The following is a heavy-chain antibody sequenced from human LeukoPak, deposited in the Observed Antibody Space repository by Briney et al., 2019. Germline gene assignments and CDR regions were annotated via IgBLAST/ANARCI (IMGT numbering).Heavy chain of an antibody. J-gene: IGHJ6*03. CDR3: ASPRATYYGSGSYYNAYYYYYMDV. D-gene: IGHD3-10*01. CDR2: IYYSGST. CDR1: GGSISSSSYY. Sequence: SETLSLTCTVSGGSISSSSYYWGWIRQPPGKGLEWIASIYYSGSTYYNPSLKSRVTIFVDTSKNQFSLKPSSVTAADTAVYYCASPRATYYGSGSYYNAYYYYYMDVWGKGTTVTVSS. V-gene: IGHV4-39*01.